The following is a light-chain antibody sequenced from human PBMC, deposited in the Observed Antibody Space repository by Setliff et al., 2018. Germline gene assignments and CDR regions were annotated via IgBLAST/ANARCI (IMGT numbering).Light chain of an antibody. CDR3: CAYTGSSTYV. Sequence: QSVLTQPASVSGSPGQSITISCSGTSSDVGSYDLVSWYQQHPGTAPKLIISDVNNRPSGVSNRFSGSKSGNTASLTISGLQAEDEAAYYCCAYTGSSTYVFGTGTKHRP. CDR1: SSDVGSYDL. CDR2: DVN. J-gene: IGLJ1*01. V-gene: IGLV2-14*01.